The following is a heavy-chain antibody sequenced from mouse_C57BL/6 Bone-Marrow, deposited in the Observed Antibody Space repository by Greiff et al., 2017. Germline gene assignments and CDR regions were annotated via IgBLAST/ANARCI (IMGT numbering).Heavy chain of an antibody. J-gene: IGHJ2*01. CDR2: IYPGSGST. Sequence: VQLQQSGAELVKPGASVKISCKASGYTFTGYWITWVKQRPGQGLEWIGGIYPGSGSTNYNEKFKSKATLTVDTSSSTAYMQLSSLTSEASAVYYCARCSDGYSFFDDWGQGTTLTVAS. V-gene: IGHV1-55*01. CDR3: ARCSDGYSFFDD. D-gene: IGHD2-3*01. CDR1: GYTFTGYW.